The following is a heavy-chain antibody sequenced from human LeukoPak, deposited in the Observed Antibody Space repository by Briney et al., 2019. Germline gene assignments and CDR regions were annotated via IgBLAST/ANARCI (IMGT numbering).Heavy chain of an antibody. CDR2: IGTAGDT. CDR1: GFTFSSYD. V-gene: IGHV3-13*01. Sequence: GGSLRLSCAASGFTFSSYDMHWVRQATGKGLEWVSVIGTAGDTYYPGSVKGRFTISRENAKNSLYLQMNSLRAEDTAVYYCASLDDYYYYMDVWGKGTTVTISS. D-gene: IGHD3-9*01. J-gene: IGHJ6*03. CDR3: ASLDDYYYYMDV.